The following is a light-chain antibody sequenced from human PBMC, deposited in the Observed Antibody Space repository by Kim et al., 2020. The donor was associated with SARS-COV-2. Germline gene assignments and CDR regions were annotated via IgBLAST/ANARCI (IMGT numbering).Light chain of an antibody. J-gene: IGLJ2*01. CDR2: NDS. V-gene: IGLV3-21*04. CDR3: QVWDRSRDVI. Sequence: SYELTQPPSVSVAPGQTARLTCGGNDIERKSVHWYQKKPGQAPVLVIYNDSDRPSGIPERFSGSNSGDTATLTITRVEAGDEADYYCQVWDRSRDVIFGGGTQLTVL. CDR1: DIERKS.